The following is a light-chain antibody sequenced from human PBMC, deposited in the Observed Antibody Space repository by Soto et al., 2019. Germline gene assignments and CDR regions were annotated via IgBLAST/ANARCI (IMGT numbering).Light chain of an antibody. J-gene: IGKJ5*01. Sequence: ENVLTQSPGTLSLSPGERATLSCTAIQSVSSNYLAWCQQKPGQAPRLLIYGASNRAAGIPARFSGSGSGTDFTLTINSLEHEDFAVYYCQQRSNWPPITFGQGTRLE. V-gene: IGKV3-11*01. CDR1: QSVSSNY. CDR2: GAS. CDR3: QQRSNWPPIT.